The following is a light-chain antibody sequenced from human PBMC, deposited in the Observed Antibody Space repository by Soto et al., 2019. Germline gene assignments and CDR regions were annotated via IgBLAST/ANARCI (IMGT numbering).Light chain of an antibody. V-gene: IGLV2-14*01. Sequence: QSALTQPPSVSGSPGQSITVSCTGTSSDIGASNFVSWYQHLPGRAPKVIIFEATNRPSGVSDRFSGSKAGITASLTISGLQADDEAEDFCISYKTDDTFVFGTGTKVTVL. CDR3: ISYKTDDTFV. CDR1: SSDIGASNF. CDR2: EAT. J-gene: IGLJ1*01.